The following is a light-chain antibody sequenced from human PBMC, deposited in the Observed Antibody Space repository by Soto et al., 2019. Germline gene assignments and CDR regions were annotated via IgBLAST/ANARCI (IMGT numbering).Light chain of an antibody. CDR3: SSYAGTNNRYV. CDR1: SSDVGGYNF. V-gene: IGLV2-8*01. J-gene: IGLJ1*01. CDR2: EVN. Sequence: QSALTQPPSASGSPGQSVTISCTGTSSDVGGYNFVSWYQQHPGKAPKLIIYEVNKRPSGVPDRVSASKSGNTASLTVSGLQAEDEADYYCSSYAGTNNRYVFGTGTKVTVL.